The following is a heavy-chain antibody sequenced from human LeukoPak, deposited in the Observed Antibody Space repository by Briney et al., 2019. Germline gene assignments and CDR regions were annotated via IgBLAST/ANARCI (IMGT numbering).Heavy chain of an antibody. CDR1: GFTFSRYA. CDR3: ARGRGLTLSYHYFDY. Sequence: GGSLRLSCAASGFTFSRYAFHWVRQAPGKGLEWVAVISNDGNNKYHADSVKGRFTISRDNSRNTLYVQMSSLRAEDTAMYYCARGRGLTLSYHYFDYWGQGTLVTVSS. V-gene: IGHV3-30*14. CDR2: ISNDGNNK. D-gene: IGHD3-10*01. J-gene: IGHJ4*02.